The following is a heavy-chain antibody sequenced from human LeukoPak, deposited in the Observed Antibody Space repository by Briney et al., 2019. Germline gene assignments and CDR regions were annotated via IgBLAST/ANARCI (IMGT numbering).Heavy chain of an antibody. D-gene: IGHD3-10*01. J-gene: IGHJ5*02. V-gene: IGHV3-30*04. CDR1: GFTFSSYA. CDR2: ISYDGSNK. CDR3: ARGVLWFGEFHSPNWFDP. Sequence: GGSLRLSCAASGFTFSSYAMHWVRQAPGKGLEWVTDISYDGSNKYYADSVKGRFTRSRDNSKNTLYQQMNSVRAEDTAVYYCARGVLWFGEFHSPNWFDPWGQGTLVTVSS.